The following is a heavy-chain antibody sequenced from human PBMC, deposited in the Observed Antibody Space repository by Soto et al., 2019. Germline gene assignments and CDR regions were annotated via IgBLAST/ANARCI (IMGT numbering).Heavy chain of an antibody. Sequence: ASVKVSCKASRYTFTDYYMPWVRQSPGQGLELMGWIHPNSGVTKFPQKFQGRVIMTRXXXXXXVXMXLXXXSSDXTAIYYCARAGLTHFELATTYWGQGTLVTVSS. D-gene: IGHD3-3*02. CDR2: IHPNSGVT. V-gene: IGHV1-2*02. CDR3: ARAGLTHFELATTY. J-gene: IGHJ4*02. CDR1: RYTFTDYY.